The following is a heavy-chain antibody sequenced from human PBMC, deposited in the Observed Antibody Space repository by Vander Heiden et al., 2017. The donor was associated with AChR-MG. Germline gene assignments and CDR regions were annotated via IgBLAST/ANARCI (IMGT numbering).Heavy chain of an antibody. CDR2: ISSSGSTI. CDR3: ARRDRQLPFDI. J-gene: IGHJ3*02. D-gene: IGHD6-13*01. Sequence: EVQLVESGGGLVPPGGSLRLSCEASGFTLSSYEMNWVRQAPGKGPEWLSYISSSGSTINYADSVKGRFTISRDNAKNSLYLQMNSLRAENTAVYYCARRDRQLPFDIWGQGTMVTVSS. CDR1: GFTLSSYE. V-gene: IGHV3-48*03.